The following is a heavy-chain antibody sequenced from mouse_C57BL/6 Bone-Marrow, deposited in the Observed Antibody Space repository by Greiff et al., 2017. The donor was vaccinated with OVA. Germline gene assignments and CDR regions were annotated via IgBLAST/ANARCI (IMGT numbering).Heavy chain of an antibody. J-gene: IGHJ2*02. CDR2: IRNKPNGSTT. CDR1: GFTFTNYY. Sequence: DVMLVESGGGLVQPGDSLSLSCAASGFTFTNYYMSWVRQPPGKALEWLAFIRNKPNGSTTEYSASVKGRFTISRDNSQNILYIQMNSLIAEDSATYYCARYKGIVALYYFDYWGQGTSLTVSS. V-gene: IGHV7-3*01. D-gene: IGHD1-1*01. CDR3: ARYKGIVALYYFDY.